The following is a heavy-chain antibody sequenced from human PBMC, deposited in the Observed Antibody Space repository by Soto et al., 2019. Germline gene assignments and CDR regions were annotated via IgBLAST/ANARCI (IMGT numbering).Heavy chain of an antibody. V-gene: IGHV3-7*03. J-gene: IGHJ6*02. CDR3: ARDHEGSGYDSSYYYYGMDV. Sequence: PGGSLRLSCAASGFSFSNVWMTWVRQAPGKGLECLACINPDGSEKYYVGSVKGRFTVSRDNARNSLYLQMNSLRAEDTAVYSCARDHEGSGYDSSYYYYGMDVWGQGTTVTVSS. CDR2: INPDGSEK. D-gene: IGHD5-12*01. CDR1: GFSFSNVW.